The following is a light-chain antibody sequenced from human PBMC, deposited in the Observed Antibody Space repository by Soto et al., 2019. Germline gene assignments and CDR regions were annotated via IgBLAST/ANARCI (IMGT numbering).Light chain of an antibody. CDR3: QQRSAWPPIT. V-gene: IGKV3-11*01. CDR1: QSVSSGY. Sequence: EVVMTQSPGTLSLSPGERATLSCRASQSVSSGYLAWYQQKPGQAPRLLIYDASNRATGIPARFSGSGSGTDFTLTISTLEPEDFAVYYCQQRSAWPPITFGQGTRLEIK. CDR2: DAS. J-gene: IGKJ5*01.